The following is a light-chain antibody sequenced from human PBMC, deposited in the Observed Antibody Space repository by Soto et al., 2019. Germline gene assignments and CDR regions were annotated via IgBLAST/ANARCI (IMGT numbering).Light chain of an antibody. CDR1: SSNIGNNA. V-gene: IGLV1-36*01. J-gene: IGLJ3*02. CDR3: AAWDDSLNGGV. CDR2: YDD. Sequence: QSVLTQPPSVSEAPRQRVTISCSGSSSNIGNNAVNWYQQLPGKAPKLLIYYDDLLPSGVSDRFSGSKSGTSASLAISGLQSEDEADYYCAAWDDSLNGGVFGGGTKLIVL.